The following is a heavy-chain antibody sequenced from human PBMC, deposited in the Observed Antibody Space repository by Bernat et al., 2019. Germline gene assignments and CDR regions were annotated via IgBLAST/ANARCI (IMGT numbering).Heavy chain of an antibody. CDR1: GGSISSGGYY. CDR3: ARADEFSLRSRQYFDY. Sequence: QVQLQESGPGLVKPSQTLSLTCTVSGGSISSGGYYWSWIRQHPGKGLEWIGYIYYSGSTYYNPSPKSRVTISVDTSKNQFSLKLSSVTAADTAVYYCARADEFSLRSRQYFDYWGQGTLVTVSS. V-gene: IGHV4-31*03. CDR2: IYYSGST. J-gene: IGHJ4*02. D-gene: IGHD3-3*01.